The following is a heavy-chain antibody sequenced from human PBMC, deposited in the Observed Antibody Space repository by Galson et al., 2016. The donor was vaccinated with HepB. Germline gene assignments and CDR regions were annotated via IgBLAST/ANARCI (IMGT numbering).Heavy chain of an antibody. D-gene: IGHD1-26*01. Sequence: CAISGDSVSSDSTSWNWIRQSPSRGLEWLGRTYYRSKWYNDYAASVESRITINRDTSNNQFSLRLDSVTPEDTAVYYCARGSTLHSWGQGTLVTVSS. J-gene: IGHJ4*02. CDR3: ARGSTLHS. CDR1: GDSVSSDSTS. CDR2: TYYRSKWYN. V-gene: IGHV6-1*01.